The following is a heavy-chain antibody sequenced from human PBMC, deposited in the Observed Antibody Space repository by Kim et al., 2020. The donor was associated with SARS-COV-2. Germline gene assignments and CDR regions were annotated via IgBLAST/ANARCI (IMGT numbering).Heavy chain of an antibody. J-gene: IGHJ4*02. CDR1: GFTFGDYA. V-gene: IGHV3-49*04. D-gene: IGHD3-22*01. CDR3: TREASYQYYYDSSGPPGY. Sequence: GGSLRLSCTASGFTFGDYAMSWVRQAPGKGLEWVGFIRSKAYGGTTEYAASVKGRFTISRDDSKSIAYLQMNSLKTEDTAVYYCTREASYQYYYDSSGPPGYWGQGTLVTVSS. CDR2: IRSKAYGGTT.